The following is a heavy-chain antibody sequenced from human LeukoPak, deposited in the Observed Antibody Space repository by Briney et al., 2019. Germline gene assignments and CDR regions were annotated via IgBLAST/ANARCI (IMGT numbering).Heavy chain of an antibody. Sequence: PSETLSLTCTVSGGSISSNNYYWSWIRQHPGKGLEWIGYIYYSGRTYYNPSLKSRVTISVDTSKNQFSLKLSSVTAADTAVYYCARDSRLAAAGTFDPWDQGTLVTVSS. D-gene: IGHD6-13*01. CDR2: IYYSGRT. CDR1: GGSISSNNYY. V-gene: IGHV4-31*03. CDR3: ARDSRLAAAGTFDP. J-gene: IGHJ5*02.